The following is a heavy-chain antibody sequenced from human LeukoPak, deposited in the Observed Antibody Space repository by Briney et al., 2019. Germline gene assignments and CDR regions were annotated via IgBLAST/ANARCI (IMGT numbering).Heavy chain of an antibody. D-gene: IGHD1-1*01. V-gene: IGHV4-59*01. CDR1: GRSISIYY. J-gene: IGHJ4*02. CDR3: ASSTTGTRLVDY. CDR2: IPYSGST. Sequence: SQTLSLTCTVSGRSISIYYSSWIRHPPGRALEGSGYIPYSGSTNYNPSLKSQVTISVDTSKNQFSLNLSSVTAADTAVYYCASSTTGTRLVDYWGQGTLVTVSS.